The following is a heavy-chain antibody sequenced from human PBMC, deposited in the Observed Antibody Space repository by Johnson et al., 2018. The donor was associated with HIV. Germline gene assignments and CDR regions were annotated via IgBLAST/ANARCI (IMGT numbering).Heavy chain of an antibody. J-gene: IGHJ3*02. CDR3: ASGKVRSRYDSSGYCHHSTQTYAFDI. D-gene: IGHD3-22*01. Sequence: QVQLVESGGGLVKPGGSLRLSCRASGFPFSNAWMNWVRQAPGKGLEWVAIISYDGYKTYYGHSVKGRFTISRDNSRNTMYLQMNSLRAEDTAVYYCASGKVRSRYDSSGYCHHSTQTYAFDIWGQGTMVTVSS. CDR2: ISYDGYKT. V-gene: IGHV3-30*03. CDR1: GFPFSNAW.